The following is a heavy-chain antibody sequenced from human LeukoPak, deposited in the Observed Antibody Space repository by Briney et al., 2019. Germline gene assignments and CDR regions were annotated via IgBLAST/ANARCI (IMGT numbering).Heavy chain of an antibody. CDR2: IWYDGSNK. J-gene: IGHJ4*02. Sequence: GGSLRLSCAASGFTFSSYGMHCVRQAPGKGLEWVAVIWYDGSNKYYADSVKGRFTISRDSSKNTLYLQMNSLRAEDTAVYYCARPTSYDYVWGSYRLDYWGQGTLVTVSS. CDR3: ARPTSYDYVWGSYRLDY. CDR1: GFTFSSYG. D-gene: IGHD3-16*02. V-gene: IGHV3-33*01.